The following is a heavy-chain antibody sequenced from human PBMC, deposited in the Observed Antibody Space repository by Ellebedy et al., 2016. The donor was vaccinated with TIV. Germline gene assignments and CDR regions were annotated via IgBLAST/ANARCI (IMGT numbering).Heavy chain of an antibody. D-gene: IGHD3-22*01. CDR1: GFTVSSFW. CDR2: VNSDGSST. V-gene: IGHV3-74*01. CDR3: ARDRGTTMTVSDY. J-gene: IGHJ4*02. Sequence: PGGSLRLSCAASGFTVSSFWMHWLRQAPGKGLVWVARVNSDGSSTRYADSVEGRFTISRDNSKNTLYLQMNSLRAEDTAVYYCARDRGTTMTVSDYWGQGTLVTVSS.